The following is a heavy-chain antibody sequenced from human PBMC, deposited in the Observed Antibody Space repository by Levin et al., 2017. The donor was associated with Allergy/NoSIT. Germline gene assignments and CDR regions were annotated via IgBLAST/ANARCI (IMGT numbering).Heavy chain of an antibody. Sequence: SETLSLTCAVYGGSFNTHYWTWIRQTPGAGLEWIGEINHSGSTNFNPSLKSRVSISIDTSKKQFSLKMTSLISADTATYYCARGSDIVVLSAAARYFYMDVWGAGTTVAVSS. V-gene: IGHV4-34*01. J-gene: IGHJ6*03. D-gene: IGHD2-21*01. CDR2: INHSGST. CDR3: ARGSDIVVLSAAARYFYMDV. CDR1: GGSFNTHY.